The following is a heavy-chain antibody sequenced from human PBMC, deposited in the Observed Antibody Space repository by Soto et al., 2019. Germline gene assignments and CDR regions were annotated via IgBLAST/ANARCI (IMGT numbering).Heavy chain of an antibody. D-gene: IGHD3-9*01. CDR1: GFTFSSNS. V-gene: IGHV3-21*01. J-gene: IGHJ5*02. CDR3: ARGGIFTGYGP. CDR2: IDGTSTYI. Sequence: EVQLVESGGGLVKPGGSLTLSCVASGFTFSSNSMAWVRQAPGKGLEWVSAIDGTSTYIYYADSVKGRFTISRDNAKNSLYLQMRSLRAEDTSVYYCARGGIFTGYGPWGQGTLVTVSS.